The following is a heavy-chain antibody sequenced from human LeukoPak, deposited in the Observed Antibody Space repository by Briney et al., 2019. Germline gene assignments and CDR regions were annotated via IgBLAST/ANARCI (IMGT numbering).Heavy chain of an antibody. CDR1: GYTITGNN. D-gene: IGHD3-22*01. CDR3: ARVRAPHYYDSSVYYEYFFY. Sequence: ASVKVSCKASGYTITGNNMHWVRQAPGQGLEWMGWINPNSGGTNYAQKFQGRVTMTRDTSISTAYMELSRLRSDDTAVYYCARVRAPHYYDSSVYYEYFFYCGQGTLVTVSS. J-gene: IGHJ4*02. CDR2: INPNSGGT. V-gene: IGHV1-2*02.